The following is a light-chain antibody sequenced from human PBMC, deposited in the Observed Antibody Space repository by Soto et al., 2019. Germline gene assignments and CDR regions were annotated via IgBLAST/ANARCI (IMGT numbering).Light chain of an antibody. J-gene: IGKJ1*01. Sequence: IQMTQAPSSLPASVGDRVTITCRASQTIANYLNCYQQRPGKAPNLLISAASTLQRGVPSRFSGSGSGTDFTLTITSLQAEDFETYSCQQSYNTPRTLGKGTKGDI. CDR3: QQSYNTPRT. V-gene: IGKV1-39*01. CDR2: AAS. CDR1: QTIANY.